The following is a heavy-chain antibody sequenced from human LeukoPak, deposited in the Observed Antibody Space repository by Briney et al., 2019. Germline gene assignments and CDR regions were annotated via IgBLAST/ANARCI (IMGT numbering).Heavy chain of an antibody. CDR2: MNPNSGNT. CDR1: GYTFTSYD. V-gene: IGHV1-8*01. Sequence: ASVEVSCKASGYTFTSYDIIWVRQATGQGPEWMGWMNPNSGNTGYAQSFQGRVTMTRNTSISTAYMELNSLRSEDTAVYYCARSYYDSSGKRRLDYWGQGTLVTVSS. CDR3: ARSYYDSSGKRRLDY. J-gene: IGHJ4*02. D-gene: IGHD3-22*01.